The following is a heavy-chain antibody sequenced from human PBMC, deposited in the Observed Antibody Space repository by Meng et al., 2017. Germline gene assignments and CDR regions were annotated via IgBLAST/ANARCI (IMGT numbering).Heavy chain of an antibody. CDR3: ARDRVVTAMSYAFDI. D-gene: IGHD2-21*02. V-gene: IGHV3-33*01. J-gene: IGHJ3*02. CDR2: IWYDGSNK. CDR1: GFTLSSYG. Sequence: GESLKISCAASGFTLSSYGMHWVRQAPGKGLEWVAVIWYDGSNKYYADSVKGRFTISRDNSKNTLYLQMNSLRAEDTAVYYCARDRVVTAMSYAFDIWGQGTMVTVSS.